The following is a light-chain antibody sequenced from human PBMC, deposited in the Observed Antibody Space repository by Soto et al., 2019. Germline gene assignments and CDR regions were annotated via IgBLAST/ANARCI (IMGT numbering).Light chain of an antibody. CDR3: QQSYSTLLIT. J-gene: IGKJ5*01. Sequence: DIQMTQSPSSLSASVGDRVTITCRASQRISTYLNWYQQKPGKAPKLLIYAASDLQSGVPSRFSGSGSGTDFTLTISSLQPEDFATYYCQQSYSTLLITFGQGTRLEIK. CDR2: AAS. V-gene: IGKV1-39*01. CDR1: QRISTY.